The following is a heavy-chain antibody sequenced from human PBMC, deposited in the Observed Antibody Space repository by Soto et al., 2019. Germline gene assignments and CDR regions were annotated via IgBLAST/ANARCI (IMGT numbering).Heavy chain of an antibody. CDR2: MNPNSGNT. J-gene: IGHJ4*02. D-gene: IGHD4-17*01. Sequence: QVQLVQSGAEVKKPGASVKVSCKASGYTFTSYDINWVRQATGQGLEWMGWMNPNSGNTGYAQKFQGRXXMXRXXSISTAYMELSSLRSEDTAVYYCARDYGGKRRVDYWGQGTLVTVSS. V-gene: IGHV1-8*01. CDR3: ARDYGGKRRVDY. CDR1: GYTFTSYD.